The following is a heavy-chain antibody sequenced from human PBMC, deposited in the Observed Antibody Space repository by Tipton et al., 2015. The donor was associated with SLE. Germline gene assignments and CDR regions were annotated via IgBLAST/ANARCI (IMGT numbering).Heavy chain of an antibody. CDR3: ARGRGGEFLDY. D-gene: IGHD3-16*01. CDR2: IWYDGSNK. J-gene: IGHJ4*02. V-gene: IGHV3-33*01. CDR1: GFTFSTSA. Sequence: SLRLSCAASGFTFSTSAMHWVRQAPGKGLEWVAVIWYDGSNKFYADSVKGRFTISSDNSQNTVSLQMNSLRVEDTAVYFCARGRGGEFLDYWGQGTLVTVSS.